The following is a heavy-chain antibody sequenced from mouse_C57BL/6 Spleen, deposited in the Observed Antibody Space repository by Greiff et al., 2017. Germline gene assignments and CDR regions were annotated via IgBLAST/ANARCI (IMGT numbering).Heavy chain of an antibody. CDR2: IDPSDSDT. CDR1: GYTFTSYW. D-gene: IGHD1-1*01. J-gene: IGHJ1*03. Sequence: QVQLQQPGAELVRPGSSVKLSCKASGYTFTSYWMHWVKQRPIQGLEWIGNIDPSDSDTHYNPKFKDKATLTVDKSSSTAYMQLSSLTSEDSAVYYCARSTVVASDGWGTGTTVTVSS. CDR3: ARSTVVASDG. V-gene: IGHV1-52*01.